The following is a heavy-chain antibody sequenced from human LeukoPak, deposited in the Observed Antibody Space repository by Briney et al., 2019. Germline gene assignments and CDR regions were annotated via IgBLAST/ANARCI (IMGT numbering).Heavy chain of an antibody. Sequence: GGSLRLSCAASGFTFSSYGMHWVRQAPGKGLEWVAVISHDGSNKYYADSVKGRFTISRDNSKNTLYLQMNSLRAEDTAVYYCAKSLYYDFWSGYSHWGQGTLVAVSS. CDR1: GFTFSSYG. CDR2: ISHDGSNK. D-gene: IGHD3-3*01. J-gene: IGHJ4*02. CDR3: AKSLYYDFWSGYSH. V-gene: IGHV3-30*18.